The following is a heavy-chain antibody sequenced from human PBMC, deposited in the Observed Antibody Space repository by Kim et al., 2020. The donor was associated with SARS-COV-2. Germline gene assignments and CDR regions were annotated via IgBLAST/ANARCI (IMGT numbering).Heavy chain of an antibody. CDR3: ARAFCSSSTCYPTARDYYHGMDV. CDR1: GYSFTNYF. Sequence: ASVKVSCKASGYSFTNYFIHWVRQAPGQGLEWVGIINPNGGNTKFAQKFQGRVNMTRDTSTSTVYMELSRLGSDDTALYFCARAFCSSSTCYPTARDYYHGMDVWGQGTTVIVSS. V-gene: IGHV1-46*01. CDR2: INPNGGNT. D-gene: IGHD2-2*01. J-gene: IGHJ6*02.